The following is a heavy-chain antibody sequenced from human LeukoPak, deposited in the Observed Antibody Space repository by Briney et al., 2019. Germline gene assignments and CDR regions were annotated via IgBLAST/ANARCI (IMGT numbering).Heavy chain of an antibody. J-gene: IGHJ4*02. V-gene: IGHV1-18*01. CDR2: ISVYNDAT. CDR1: GFIFTRYG. CDR3: ARRTLDSSGYVFGHPTEPFYFDF. D-gene: IGHD3-22*01. Sequence: ASVKVSCKASGFIFTRYGINWVRQAPGQGLEWVGWISVYNDATNYAQKLQGRLSLTTDPSTNTAYMELRSLGSDGTAIYYCARRTLDSSGYVFGHPTEPFYFDFWGQGTLVTVSS.